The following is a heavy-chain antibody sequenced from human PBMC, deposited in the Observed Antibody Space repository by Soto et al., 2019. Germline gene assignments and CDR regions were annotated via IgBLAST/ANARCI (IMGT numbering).Heavy chain of an antibody. CDR2: IYPGDSDT. CDR1: GYSFTSYW. V-gene: IGHV5-51*01. J-gene: IGHJ6*02. D-gene: IGHD3-10*01. Sequence: PGESLKISCKGSGYSFTSYWIGWVRQMPGKGLEWMGIIYPGDSDTRYSPSFQGQVTISADKSISTAYLQWSSLKASDTAMYYCGRRGAVGQRLLWFGEHLGPDYYYGMDVWGQGTTVTVSS. CDR3: GRRGAVGQRLLWFGEHLGPDYYYGMDV.